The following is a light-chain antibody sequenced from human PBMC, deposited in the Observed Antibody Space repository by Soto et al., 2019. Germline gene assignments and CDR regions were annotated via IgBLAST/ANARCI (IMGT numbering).Light chain of an antibody. Sequence: ESVLTQSPGTLSLSPGETATLSCRASQSVSSRYLNWYQQKPGQAPRLLIYGASRRVTGIPDRFSGSGSGTDFTLTISRLEPEDFAVYFCQQYDSSPWTFGQGTKVEIK. CDR3: QQYDSSPWT. CDR1: QSVSSRY. J-gene: IGKJ1*01. CDR2: GAS. V-gene: IGKV3-20*01.